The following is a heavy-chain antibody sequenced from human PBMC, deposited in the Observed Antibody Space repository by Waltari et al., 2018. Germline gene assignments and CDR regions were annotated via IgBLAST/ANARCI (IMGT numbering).Heavy chain of an antibody. D-gene: IGHD3-16*01. J-gene: IGHJ4*02. CDR2: IYSADST. CDR1: GFNVGSTY. Sequence: EVQLVESGGGLIQPGGSLRLSCVPSGFNVGSTYMSWVRQAPGKALEWFEVIYSADSTYSADSVKGRFTISRDRSQNTLYLQMNNLRSEDTALYYCARGGWGNLPFDSWGQGTQVTVSS. V-gene: IGHV3-53*02. CDR3: ARGGWGNLPFDS.